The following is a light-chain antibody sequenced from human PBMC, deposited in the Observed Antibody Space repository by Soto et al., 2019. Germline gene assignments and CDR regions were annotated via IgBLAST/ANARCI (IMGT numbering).Light chain of an antibody. V-gene: IGKV1-5*03. J-gene: IGKJ2*01. Sequence: DIQMTQSPSTLSASVSDRVTITCRASQTINSWLAWYQQRPGKAPRLLIYKASTLESGVPSRFSGSGSGTELTLTISTLQPDDFATYYCQQYDSIPYTFGQGTKLDIK. CDR3: QQYDSIPYT. CDR1: QTINSW. CDR2: KAS.